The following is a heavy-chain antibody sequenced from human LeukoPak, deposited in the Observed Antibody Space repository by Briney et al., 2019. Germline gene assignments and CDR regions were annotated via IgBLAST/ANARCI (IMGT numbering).Heavy chain of an antibody. V-gene: IGHV3-7*01. CDR3: ARDQYSGHWFYAFDI. CDR2: IKEDGSEK. J-gene: IGHJ3*02. Sequence: GGSLRLSCAASGFSFSSYWVTWVRQAPGKGPEWVASIKEDGSEKDYVDSVKGRFTISRDNAKNSLYLQMNSLRDEDTAVYYCARDQYSGHWFYAFDIWGQGTMVTVSS. CDR1: GFSFSSYW. D-gene: IGHD6-19*01.